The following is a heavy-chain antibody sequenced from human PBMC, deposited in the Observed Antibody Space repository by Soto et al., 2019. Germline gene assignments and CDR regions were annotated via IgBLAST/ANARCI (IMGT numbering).Heavy chain of an antibody. Sequence: PGGSLRLSCAASGVTFSSYAMSWFRQAPGKGLEWVSAISGSGGSTYYADSVKGRFTISRDNSKNTLYLQMNSLRAEDTAVYYCAKATIFGVVTPDAFDIWGQGTMVTVSS. CDR1: GVTFSSYA. CDR2: ISGSGGST. D-gene: IGHD3-3*01. CDR3: AKATIFGVVTPDAFDI. V-gene: IGHV3-23*01. J-gene: IGHJ3*02.